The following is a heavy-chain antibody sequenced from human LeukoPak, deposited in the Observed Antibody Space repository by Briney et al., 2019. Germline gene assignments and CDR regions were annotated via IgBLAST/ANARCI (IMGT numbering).Heavy chain of an antibody. J-gene: IGHJ4*02. CDR2: IKSKTDGGTT. V-gene: IGHV3-15*01. CDR3: TTFIAAAGTASFDY. CDR1: GFTFSNAW. Sequence: GGPLRLSCAASGFTFSNAWMSWVRQAPGKGLEWVGRIKSKTDGGTTDYAAPVKGRFTISRDDSKNTLYLQMNSLKTEDTAVYYCTTFIAAAGTASFDYWGQGTLVTVSS. D-gene: IGHD6-13*01.